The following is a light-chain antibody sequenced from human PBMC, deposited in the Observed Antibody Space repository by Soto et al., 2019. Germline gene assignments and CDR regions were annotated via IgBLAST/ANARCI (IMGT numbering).Light chain of an antibody. CDR3: QQYNTYSRT. V-gene: IGKV1-5*03. J-gene: IGKJ1*01. CDR2: KAS. CDR1: QSISSW. Sequence: DIQMTQSPSTLSASVGDRVTITCRASQSISSWLAWYQQKPGKAPKLLIYKASSLESGVPSRFSGSGSGTDFTLTISSLQPDDFATYDCQQYNTYSRTFGQGTKVDIK.